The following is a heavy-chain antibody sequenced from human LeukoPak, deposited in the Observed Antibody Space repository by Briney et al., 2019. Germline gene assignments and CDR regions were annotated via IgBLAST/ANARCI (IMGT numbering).Heavy chain of an antibody. D-gene: IGHD2-2*01. J-gene: IGHJ4*02. CDR1: GFTFSSYA. Sequence: GGSLRPSCAASGFTFSSYAMSWVRQAPGKGLEWVSAIGDSGSSTYYADSVKGRFTIPRDNSKNTLYLQMNILRAEDTAVYYCAKLPPRVVPSANYYFDYWGQGTLVTVSS. CDR2: IGDSGSST. V-gene: IGHV3-23*01. CDR3: AKLPPRVVPSANYYFDY.